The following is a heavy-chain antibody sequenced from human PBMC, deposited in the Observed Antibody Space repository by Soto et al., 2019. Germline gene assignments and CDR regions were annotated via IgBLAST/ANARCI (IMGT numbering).Heavy chain of an antibody. CDR1: GYPFIGYY. Sequence: QVPLVQSGAEVKRPGASVTVSCKASGYPFIGYYIHWVRQAPGQGPEWMGWVSPKTGETHYVQRFQGRVTMTPETSSSTAYMELSGLRSDDTAVYYCARRPMWRQVAQDYGMDVWGHGTTVTVS. D-gene: IGHD2-15*01. CDR2: VSPKTGET. V-gene: IGHV1-2*02. CDR3: ARRPMWRQVAQDYGMDV. J-gene: IGHJ6*02.